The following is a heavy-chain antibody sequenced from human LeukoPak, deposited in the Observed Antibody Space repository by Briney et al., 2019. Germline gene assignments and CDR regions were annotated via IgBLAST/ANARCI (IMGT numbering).Heavy chain of an antibody. CDR2: MSGSGGST. CDR1: GFTFSSYA. D-gene: IGHD3-9*01. V-gene: IGHV3-23*01. J-gene: IGHJ6*04. Sequence: AGSLRLTCAASGFTFSSYAMSWVRQAPGQGLERVSAMSGSGGSTYYADSVKRRFTISRDNSKNTLYLQMNSLRAEDTAVYYCAKDRVLRYFDWLPYYYYYGMDVWGKGTTVTVSS. CDR3: AKDRVLRYFDWLPYYYYYGMDV.